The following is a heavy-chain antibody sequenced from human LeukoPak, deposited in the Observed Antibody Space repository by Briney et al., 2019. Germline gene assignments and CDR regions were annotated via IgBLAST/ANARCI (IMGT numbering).Heavy chain of an antibody. CDR3: ARGATFLTGYYTKFFAFDI. D-gene: IGHD3-9*01. Sequence: ASVKVSCKASGYTFTSYYMHWVRQAPGQGLEWMGIINPSGGSTSYAQKFQGRVTMTRDTSTSTVYMELSSLRSEDTAVYYCARGATFLTGYYTKFFAFDIWGQGTMVTVSS. J-gene: IGHJ3*02. CDR2: INPSGGST. V-gene: IGHV1-46*01. CDR1: GYTFTSYY.